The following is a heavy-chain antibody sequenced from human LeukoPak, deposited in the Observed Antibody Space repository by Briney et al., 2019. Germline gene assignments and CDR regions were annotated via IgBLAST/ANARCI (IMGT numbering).Heavy chain of an antibody. CDR2: ISGSGTAT. CDR3: AKAFREFGSSSYSSFDI. D-gene: IGHD3-10*01. CDR1: GFTFSSYA. Sequence: GGSLRLSCAASGFTFSSYAMSWVRQAPGKGLVWISTISGSGTATHYADSVKGRFTISRDNSKNTLYLQMNSLRAEDTAVYYCAKAFREFGSSSYSSFDIWGQGTLVTVSS. J-gene: IGHJ3*02. V-gene: IGHV3-23*01.